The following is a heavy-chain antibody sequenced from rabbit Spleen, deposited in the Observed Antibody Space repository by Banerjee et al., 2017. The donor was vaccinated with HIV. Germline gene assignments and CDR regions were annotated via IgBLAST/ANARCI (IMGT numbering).Heavy chain of an antibody. J-gene: IGHJ6*01. CDR2: INTITGTA. Sequence: QSLEESGGDLVKPGASLTLTCTASGFSFSDNYTMCWVRQAPGKGLEWIACINTITGTAVYATWAKGRFTISKTSSTTVTLQVTSLTVADTATYFCARDTSSSFSSYGMDLWGPGTLVTVS. CDR3: ARDTSSSFSSYGMDL. D-gene: IGHD1-1*01. CDR1: GFSFSDNYT. V-gene: IGHV1S40*01.